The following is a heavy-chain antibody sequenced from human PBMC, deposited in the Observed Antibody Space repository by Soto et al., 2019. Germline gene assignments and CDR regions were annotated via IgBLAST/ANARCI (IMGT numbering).Heavy chain of an antibody. Sequence: GESLKISGKGSGYSFTSYWIGWVRQMPVKGLEWMGIIYPGDSDTRYSPSFQGQVTISADKSISTAYLQWSSLKASDTAMYYCARHVGITMVRGVLNYYYYMDVWAKRTTVPVSS. CDR2: IYPGDSDT. CDR3: ARHVGITMVRGVLNYYYYMDV. J-gene: IGHJ6*03. CDR1: GYSFTSYW. V-gene: IGHV5-51*01. D-gene: IGHD3-10*01.